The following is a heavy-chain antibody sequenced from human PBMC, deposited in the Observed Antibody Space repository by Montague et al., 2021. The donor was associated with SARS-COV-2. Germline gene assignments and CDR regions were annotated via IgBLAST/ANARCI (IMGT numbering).Heavy chain of an antibody. Sequence: SLRLSCAASGFTFSSYGMHWARQAPGKGLEWVAVIWYDGSNKYYADSVKGRFTISRDNSKNTLYLQMNSLRAEDTAVYYCARDFSTDFHFDYWGQGTLVTVSS. CDR2: IWYDGSNK. J-gene: IGHJ4*02. CDR1: GFTFSSYG. V-gene: IGHV3-33*01. D-gene: IGHD1-1*01. CDR3: ARDFSTDFHFDY.